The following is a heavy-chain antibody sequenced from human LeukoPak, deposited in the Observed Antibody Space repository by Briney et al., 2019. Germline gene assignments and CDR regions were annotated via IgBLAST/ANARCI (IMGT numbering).Heavy chain of an antibody. CDR1: GFTFSSYW. D-gene: IGHD3-10*01. CDR3: ARQPFGPGTYLQY. J-gene: IGHJ1*01. CDR2: INTDGSST. V-gene: IGHV3-74*01. Sequence: GGSLRLSCAASGFTFSSYWMHWVRQAPGKGLVWVSRINTDGSSTNYADSVKGRFTISRDNAKNTLSLLLSSLRAEDTAVYYCARQPFGPGTYLQYWGQGTLVIVSS.